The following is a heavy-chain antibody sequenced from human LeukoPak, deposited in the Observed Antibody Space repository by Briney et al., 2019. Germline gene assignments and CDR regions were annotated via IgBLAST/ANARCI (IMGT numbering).Heavy chain of an antibody. J-gene: IGHJ4*02. CDR3: ARDSGGWYEGEGY. D-gene: IGHD6-19*01. CDR2: INPNSGGT. Sequence: ASVKVSCKASGYTFTGYYMHWVRQAPGQGLEWRGWINPNSGGTNYAQKFQGRVTMTRDTSISTAYMELSRLRSDDTAVYYCARDSGGWYEGEGYWGQGTLVTVSS. CDR1: GYTFTGYY. V-gene: IGHV1-2*02.